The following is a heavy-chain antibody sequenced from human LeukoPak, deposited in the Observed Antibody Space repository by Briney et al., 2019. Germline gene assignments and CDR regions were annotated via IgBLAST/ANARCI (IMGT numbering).Heavy chain of an antibody. V-gene: IGHV4-38-2*02. D-gene: IGHD6-19*01. CDR3: ARDAAGTLSFDY. J-gene: IGHJ4*02. Sequence: SETLSLTXAVSGYSISSGYYWGWMRQPPGKGLEWIGSIYHSGSTYYNPSLKSRVTISVDTSKNQFSLKLSSVTAADTAVYYCARDAAGTLSFDYWGQGTLVTVSS. CDR1: GYSISSGYY. CDR2: IYHSGST.